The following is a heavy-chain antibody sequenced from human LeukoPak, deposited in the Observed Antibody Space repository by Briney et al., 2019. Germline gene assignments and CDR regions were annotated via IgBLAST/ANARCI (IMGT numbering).Heavy chain of an antibody. CDR2: IYQSGKT. CDR3: ARRSDGSGGDY. CDR1: GYSISSGYY. J-gene: IGHJ4*02. Sequence: PSETLSLTCSVSGYSISSGYYWGWIRQPPGKGLEWMGIIYQSGKTYCNPSLESRVTISVDTSKNQFSLKLSSVTAADTAVYYCARRSDGSGGDYWGQGTLVTVSS. V-gene: IGHV4-38-2*02. D-gene: IGHD3-10*01.